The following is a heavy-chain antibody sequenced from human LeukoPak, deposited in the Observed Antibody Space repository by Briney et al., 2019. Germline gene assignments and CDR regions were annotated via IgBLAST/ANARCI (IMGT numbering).Heavy chain of an antibody. J-gene: IGHJ6*04. CDR2: ISSSGSTI. CDR3: AELGITMIGGV. D-gene: IGHD3-10*02. CDR1: GFIFSSYE. V-gene: IGHV3-48*03. Sequence: GGSLRLSCAASGFIFSSYEMNWVRQAPGKGLEWVSYISSSGSTIYYADSVKGRFTISRDNAKDSLYLQMNSLRAEDTAVYYCAELGITMIGGVWGKGTTVTISS.